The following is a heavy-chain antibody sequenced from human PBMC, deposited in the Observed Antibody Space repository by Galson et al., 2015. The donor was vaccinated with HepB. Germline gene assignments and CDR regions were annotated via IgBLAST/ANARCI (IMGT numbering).Heavy chain of an antibody. CDR1: GFTFSSYW. CDR3: ARDYRSPTYYDILTGYYDAGYGMDV. J-gene: IGHJ6*02. CDR2: IKQDGSEK. V-gene: IGHV3-7*01. Sequence: SLRLSCAASGFTFSSYWMSWVRQAPGKGLEWVANIKQDGSEKYYVDSVKGRFTISRDNAKNSLYLQMNSLRAEDTAVYYCARDYRSPTYYDILTGYYDAGYGMDVWGQGTPVTVSS. D-gene: IGHD3-9*01.